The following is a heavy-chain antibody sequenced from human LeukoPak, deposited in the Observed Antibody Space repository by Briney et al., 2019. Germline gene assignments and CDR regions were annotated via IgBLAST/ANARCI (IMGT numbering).Heavy chain of an antibody. V-gene: IGHV3-23*01. CDR2: ISGSGGST. J-gene: IGHJ4*02. CDR3: GKVPAYQPLPFYFDY. CDR1: GFTFSSYA. Sequence: GGSLRLSCAASGFTFSSYAMSWVRQAPGKGLEWVSAISGSGGSTYYADSVKGRFTISRDNSKNTLYLQMNSLRAEATAVYYCGKVPAYQPLPFYFDYRGKGTLVTVSS. D-gene: IGHD2-2*01.